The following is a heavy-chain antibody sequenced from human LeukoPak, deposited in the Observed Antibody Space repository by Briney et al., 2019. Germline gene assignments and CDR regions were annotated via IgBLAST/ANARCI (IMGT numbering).Heavy chain of an antibody. CDR3: AKNPPGGFGELLRWFDP. D-gene: IGHD3-10*01. J-gene: IGHJ5*02. CDR2: INHSGNS. Sequence: SETLSLTCAVYGGSFSGYYWTWIRQPPGKGLEWIGEINHSGNSDYNPSLKSRVTISVDTSKNQFSLKLSSVTAADTAVYYCAKNPPGGFGELLRWFDPWGQGTLVTVSS. CDR1: GGSFSGYY. V-gene: IGHV4-34*01.